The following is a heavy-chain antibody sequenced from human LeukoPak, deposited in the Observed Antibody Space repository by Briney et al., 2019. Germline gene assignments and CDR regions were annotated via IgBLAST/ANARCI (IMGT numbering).Heavy chain of an antibody. CDR3: ARDEVHIVVVTAMAFDY. Sequence: GRSLRLSCAASGFTFSSYAMHWVRQAPGKGLEWVAVISYDGSNKYYADSVKGRFTISRDNSKNTLYLQMNSLRAEDTAVYYCARDEVHIVVVTAMAFDYWGQGTLVTVSS. CDR2: ISYDGSNK. V-gene: IGHV3-30*04. J-gene: IGHJ4*02. D-gene: IGHD2-21*02. CDR1: GFTFSSYA.